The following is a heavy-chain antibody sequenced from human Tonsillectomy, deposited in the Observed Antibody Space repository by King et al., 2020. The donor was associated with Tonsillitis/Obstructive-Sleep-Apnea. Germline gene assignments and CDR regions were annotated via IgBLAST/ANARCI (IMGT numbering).Heavy chain of an antibody. CDR2: MSGRGGST. J-gene: IGHJ5*02. D-gene: IGHD2-2*01. CDR3: TKVVPATMSFDP. V-gene: IGHV3-23*04. Sequence: VQLVESGGGLVQPGGSLRLSCAASGFTFSSYAMSWVRQAPGKGLEWVSVMSGRGGSTYYSDSVKGRFTISRDNSENTLYLQMNSLRAEDTAVYYCTKVVPATMSFDPWGQGALVTVSS. CDR1: GFTFSSYA.